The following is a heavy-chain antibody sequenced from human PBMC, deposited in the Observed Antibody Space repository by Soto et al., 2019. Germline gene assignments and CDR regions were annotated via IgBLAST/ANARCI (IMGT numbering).Heavy chain of an antibody. J-gene: IGHJ5*02. CDR3: ARSLLRYSSGWYIRPNWFDP. V-gene: IGHV2-70*01. D-gene: IGHD6-19*01. CDR1: GFSLSTSGMC. Sequence: ESGPTLVNPTQTLTLTCTFSGFSLSTSGMCVSWIRQPPGKALEWLALIDWDDDKYYSTSLKTRLTIYKDTSKNQVVLTMTNMDPVDTATYYCARSLLRYSSGWYIRPNWFDPWGQGTLVTVSS. CDR2: IDWDDDK.